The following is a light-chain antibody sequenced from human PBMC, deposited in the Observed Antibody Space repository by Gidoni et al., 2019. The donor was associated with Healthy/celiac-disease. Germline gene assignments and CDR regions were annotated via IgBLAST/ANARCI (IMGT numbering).Light chain of an antibody. Sequence: SYVLTQPPSVSVAPGQTARITCGGNNIGSKSVHWYQQKPGQAPVLVVYDDSDRPSGLPDRFSGANSGNTATLTISRVEAGDEADYYCQVWDSSSDHVVFGGGTKLTVL. CDR3: QVWDSSSDHVV. CDR2: DDS. J-gene: IGLJ2*01. V-gene: IGLV3-21*02. CDR1: NIGSKS.